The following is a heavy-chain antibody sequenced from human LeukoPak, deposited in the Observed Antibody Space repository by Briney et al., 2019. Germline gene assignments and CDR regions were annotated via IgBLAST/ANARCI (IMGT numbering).Heavy chain of an antibody. CDR2: IYYSGST. V-gene: IGHV4-59*08. Sequence: PSETLSLTCTVSGGSISRYYWNWIRQPPGKGLEWIGYIYYSGSTNYNPSLKSRVTISVDTSKNQFSLKLSSVTAADTAVYYCARGSGNSDYWGQGTLVTVSS. CDR3: ARGSGNSDY. CDR1: GGSISRYY. D-gene: IGHD4-23*01. J-gene: IGHJ4*02.